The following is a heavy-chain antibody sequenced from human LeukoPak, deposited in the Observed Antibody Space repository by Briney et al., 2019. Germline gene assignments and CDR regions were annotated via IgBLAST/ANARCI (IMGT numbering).Heavy chain of an antibody. D-gene: IGHD3-10*01. CDR2: INHSGSP. Sequence: SETLSLTCAVYGGSFSGYYWSWIRQPPGKGLEWIGEINHSGSPNYNTSLKSRVTISVDTSKNQFSLKLSSVTAADTAVYYCARVSKQFYYFYGSGSYLNYFDYWGQGTLVTVSS. CDR1: GGSFSGYY. CDR3: ARVSKQFYYFYGSGSYLNYFDY. J-gene: IGHJ4*02. V-gene: IGHV4-34*01.